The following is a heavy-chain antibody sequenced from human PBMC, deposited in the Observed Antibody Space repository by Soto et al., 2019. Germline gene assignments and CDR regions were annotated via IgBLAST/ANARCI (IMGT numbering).Heavy chain of an antibody. CDR2: IHPSGQPI. D-gene: IGHD1-26*01. CDR3: ARRASR. J-gene: IGHJ3*01. V-gene: IGHV3-48*03. Sequence: GGSLRLSCAASGFTFSTSEMYWVRRAPGKGLEWVSYIHPSGQPIFYADSVKGRFTISRDNAKNSLYLQISSLRAEDSAVYYCARRASRWGQGTMVTVSS. CDR1: GFTFSTSE.